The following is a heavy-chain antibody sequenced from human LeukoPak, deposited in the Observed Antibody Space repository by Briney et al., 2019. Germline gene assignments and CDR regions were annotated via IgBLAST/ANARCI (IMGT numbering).Heavy chain of an antibody. Sequence: GGSLRLSCAASGFTFSSYAMNWVRQAPGKGLEWVSSICGSDANTYYADSVKGRFTISRDNAKNSLYLQMDSLRAEDTAVYYCARHDGDAFDIWGQGTMVTVSS. CDR2: ICGSDANT. CDR3: ARHDGDAFDI. CDR1: GFTFSSYA. D-gene: IGHD3-16*01. J-gene: IGHJ3*02. V-gene: IGHV3-23*01.